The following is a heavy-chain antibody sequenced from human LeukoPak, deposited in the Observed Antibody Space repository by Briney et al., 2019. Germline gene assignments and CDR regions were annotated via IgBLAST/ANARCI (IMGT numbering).Heavy chain of an antibody. CDR1: GYTFTDYA. CDR2: INAGNGNT. D-gene: IGHD2-15*01. CDR3: ARRLGYCSGGSCGTGGWFDP. J-gene: IGHJ5*02. Sequence: ASVKVSCKASGYTFTDYALHWVCQVPGQRLEWMGWINAGNGNTKYSQNFQGRVTITRDTSASTAYMELSSPRSEDTAVYYCARRLGYCSGGSCGTGGWFDPWGQGTLVTVSS. V-gene: IGHV1-3*01.